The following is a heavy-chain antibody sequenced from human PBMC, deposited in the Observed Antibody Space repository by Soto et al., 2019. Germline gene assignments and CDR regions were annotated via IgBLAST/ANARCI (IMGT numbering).Heavy chain of an antibody. Sequence: ASVKVSCKASGYTFTSYGISWVRQAPGQGLERMGWISAYNGNTNYAQKLQGRVTMTTDTSTSTAYMELRSLRSDDTAVYYCARVELRYYDSSGYSSGAFDIWGQGTMVTVSS. CDR2: ISAYNGNT. CDR1: GYTFTSYG. V-gene: IGHV1-18*01. CDR3: ARVELRYYDSSGYSSGAFDI. J-gene: IGHJ3*02. D-gene: IGHD3-22*01.